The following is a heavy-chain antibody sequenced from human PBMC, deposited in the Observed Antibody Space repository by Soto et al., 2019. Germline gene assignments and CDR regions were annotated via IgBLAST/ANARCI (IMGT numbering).Heavy chain of an antibody. V-gene: IGHV4-34*01. CDR3: ARAGVEVTVFDY. J-gene: IGHJ4*02. CDR2: INHSGST. Sequence: PSETLSLTCAVYGGSFSGYYWSWIRQPPGKGLEWIGEINHSGSTNYNPSLKSRVTISVDTSKNQFSLKLSSVTAADTAVYYCARAGVEVTVFDYWGQGTLVTV. D-gene: IGHD2-21*02. CDR1: GGSFSGYY.